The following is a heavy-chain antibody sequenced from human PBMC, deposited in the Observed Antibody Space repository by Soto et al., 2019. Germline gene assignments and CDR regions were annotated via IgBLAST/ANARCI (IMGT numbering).Heavy chain of an antibody. D-gene: IGHD3-10*01. Sequence: SVKVSCKASGYTFTSYAMHWVRQAPGQRLEWMGWINAGNGNTKYSQKFQGRVTITRDTSASTAYMELSSLRSEDTAVYYCARDMGGSGSYYNEAAPDYYGMDVRDQAPPSPSP. CDR1: GYTFTSYA. J-gene: IGHJ6*02. CDR3: ARDMGGSGSYYNEAAPDYYGMDV. V-gene: IGHV1-3*01. CDR2: INAGNGNT.